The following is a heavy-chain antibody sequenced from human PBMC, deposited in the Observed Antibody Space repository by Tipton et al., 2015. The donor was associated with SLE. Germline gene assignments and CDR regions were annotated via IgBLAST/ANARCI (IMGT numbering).Heavy chain of an antibody. CDR3: ASGGYSSGCHGYFDL. Sequence: TLSLTCTVSGGSVSSGSYYWSWIRQPPGKGLEWIGYIYYSGSTNYNPSLKSRVTISVDTSKNQFSLKLSSVTAADTAVYFCASGGYSSGCHGYFDLWGRGTLVTVSS. D-gene: IGHD6-19*01. J-gene: IGHJ2*01. V-gene: IGHV4-61*01. CDR1: GGSVSSGSYY. CDR2: IYYSGST.